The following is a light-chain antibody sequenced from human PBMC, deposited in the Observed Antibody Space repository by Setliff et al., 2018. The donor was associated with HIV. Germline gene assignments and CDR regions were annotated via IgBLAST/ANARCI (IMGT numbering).Light chain of an antibody. J-gene: IGLJ1*01. CDR1: NSDVGGYNY. CDR2: EVR. CDR3: SSYAITNTLP. V-gene: IGLV2-14*01. Sequence: QSXLTQPASVSGSPGQSITISCTGTNSDVGGYNYVSWYQQHPGRAPKLIIYEVRNRPSGVSHRFSGSKSGNTASLTISGLQAEDEADYYCSSYAITNTLPFGTGTKVTVL.